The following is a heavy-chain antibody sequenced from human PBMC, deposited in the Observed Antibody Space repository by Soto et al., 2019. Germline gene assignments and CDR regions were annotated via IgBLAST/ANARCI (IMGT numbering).Heavy chain of an antibody. CDR1: GGTFSSYA. V-gene: IGHV1-69*13. CDR2: IIPIFGTA. J-gene: IGHJ5*02. Sequence: GASVKVSCKASGGTFSSYAISWVRQAPGQGLEWMGGIIPIFGTANYAQKFQGRVTITADESTSTAYMELSSLRSEDTAVYYCAREKSGNYYGSGSYYNPWFDPWGQGTLVTVSS. D-gene: IGHD3-10*01. CDR3: AREKSGNYYGSGSYYNPWFDP.